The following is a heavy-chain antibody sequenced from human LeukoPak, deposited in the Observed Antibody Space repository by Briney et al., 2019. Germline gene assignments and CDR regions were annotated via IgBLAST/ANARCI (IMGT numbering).Heavy chain of an antibody. CDR1: GFTFCDYA. D-gene: IGHD2-2*01. CDR3: TRLVPYLDY. V-gene: IGHV3-49*04. Sequence: GRSLRLSCTASGFTFCDYAMSWARQAPGQGLEWLGFIRSKVYGETTEYAASVKGRFTVSREECNSLAYLQMNSLQTEDTAVYYCTRLVPYLDYWGQGTLVTVSS. J-gene: IGHJ4*02. CDR2: IRSKVYGETT.